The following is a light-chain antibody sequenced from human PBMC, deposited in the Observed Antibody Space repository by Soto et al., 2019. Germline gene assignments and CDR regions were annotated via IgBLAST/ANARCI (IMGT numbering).Light chain of an antibody. CDR1: QNISTN. CDR3: QQYNNWPIT. CDR2: DAS. Sequence: EIVMTQSPATLSVSPGERATLSCRASQNISTNLAWYQQNPGQIPSLLIYDASTRATGVPARFSGSGSGTEFTLTVSSLQSEDFAVYYCQQYNNWPITFGQGTRLEI. V-gene: IGKV3-15*01. J-gene: IGKJ5*01.